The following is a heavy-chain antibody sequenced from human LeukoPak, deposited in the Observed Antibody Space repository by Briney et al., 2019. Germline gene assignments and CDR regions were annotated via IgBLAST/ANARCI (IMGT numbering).Heavy chain of an antibody. D-gene: IGHD3-9*01. Sequence: GGSLRLSCAASGFTFSRHGMNWVRQAPGKGLEWVSFIDTTSSYIYYADSMKGRFTISRDNAKNSLYLQMNSLRDEDTGIYYCARRPVRLVSNTLDYWGQGTLVTVSS. CDR3: ARRPVRLVSNTLDY. V-gene: IGHV3-21*01. CDR1: GFTFSRHG. J-gene: IGHJ4*02. CDR2: IDTTSSYI.